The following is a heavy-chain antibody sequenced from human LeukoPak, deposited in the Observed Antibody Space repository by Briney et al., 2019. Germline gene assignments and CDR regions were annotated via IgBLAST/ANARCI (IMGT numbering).Heavy chain of an antibody. Sequence: SETLSLTCAVYGGSLSRYYRSWIRQSPGKGLEWIGEINHSGSTNYNPSLKSLVTISVDTSKNQFSLKLSSVTAADTAVYYCARGAVVENYYYYYMDVWGKGTTVAVSS. J-gene: IGHJ6*03. CDR2: INHSGST. V-gene: IGHV4-34*01. CDR3: ARGAVVENYYYYYMDV. CDR1: GGSLSRYY. D-gene: IGHD2-2*01.